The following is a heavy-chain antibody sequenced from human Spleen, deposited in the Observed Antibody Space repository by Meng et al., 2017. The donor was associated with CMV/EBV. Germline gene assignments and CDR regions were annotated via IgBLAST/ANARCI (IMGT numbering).Heavy chain of an antibody. V-gene: IGHV3-23*01. CDR1: GFNFANYA. D-gene: IGHD6-19*01. J-gene: IGHJ4*02. Sequence: SGFNFANYAMTWVRQDPGKGLEWVSTITPGVRTHYADSVKGRFTISRDISKDILYLQMHSLRVEDTAVYFCAKDHVAVTGIGPPFDSWGQGTLVTVSS. CDR3: AKDHVAVTGIGPPFDS. CDR2: ITPGVRT.